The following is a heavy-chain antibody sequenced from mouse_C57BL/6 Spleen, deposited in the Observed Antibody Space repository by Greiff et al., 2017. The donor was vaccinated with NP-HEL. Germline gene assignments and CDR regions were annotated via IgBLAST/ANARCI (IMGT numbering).Heavy chain of an antibody. Sequence: VQLQQSGPELVKPGASVKLSCKASGYTFTSYDINWVKQRPGQGLEWIGWIYPRDGSTKYKEKFKGKATLTVDTSSSTAYMELHSLTSEDSAVYFCARSKDYDEGAWFAYWGQGTLVTVSA. CDR1: GYTFTSYD. D-gene: IGHD2-4*01. V-gene: IGHV1-85*01. CDR2: IYPRDGST. CDR3: ARSKDYDEGAWFAY. J-gene: IGHJ3*01.